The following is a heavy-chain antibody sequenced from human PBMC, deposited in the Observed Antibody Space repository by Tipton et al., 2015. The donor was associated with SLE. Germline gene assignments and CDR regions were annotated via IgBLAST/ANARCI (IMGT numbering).Heavy chain of an antibody. CDR1: GGSISRIGYY. CDR3: ARGSRGVGFDV. Sequence: TLSLTCTVSGGSISRIGYYWSWIRQHPGKGLEWIGYIYYSGTTNYNPSLKSRVSISVDTSKNHFSLNLYSATAADTAVYYCARGSRGVGFDVWGHGTTVIVSS. V-gene: IGHV4-61*03. CDR2: IYYSGTT. D-gene: IGHD3-10*01. J-gene: IGHJ6*02.